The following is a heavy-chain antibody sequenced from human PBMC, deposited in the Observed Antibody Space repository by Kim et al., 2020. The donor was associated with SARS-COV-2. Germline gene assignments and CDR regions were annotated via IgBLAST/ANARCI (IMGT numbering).Heavy chain of an antibody. D-gene: IGHD2-15*01. CDR2: ISAYNGHT. V-gene: IGHV1-18*01. J-gene: IGHJ3*02. CDR3: ARARWELPPLGDAFDI. Sequence: ASVKVSCKASGYTFARYSITWVRQAPGQGLEWLGWISAYNGHTHYAQKLQGRVTMTTDTSTNTAYMELRSLRSDDTSVYYCARARWELPPLGDAFDIWGQGTMVSVSS. CDR1: GYTFARYS.